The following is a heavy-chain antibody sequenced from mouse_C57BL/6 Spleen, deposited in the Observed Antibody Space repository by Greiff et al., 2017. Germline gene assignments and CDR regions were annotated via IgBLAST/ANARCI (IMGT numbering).Heavy chain of an antibody. CDR3: AREGTAQATDAMDY. V-gene: IGHV1-69*01. CDR2: LDPSDSYT. Sequence: QVQLQQPGAELVMPGASVKLSCKASGYTFTSYWMHWVKQRPGQGLEWIGELDPSDSYTNYNQQFKGKSTLTVDKSSSTAYMQLSSLTSEDSAVYYCAREGTAQATDAMDYWGQGTSVTVSS. CDR1: GYTFTSYW. D-gene: IGHD3-2*02. J-gene: IGHJ4*01.